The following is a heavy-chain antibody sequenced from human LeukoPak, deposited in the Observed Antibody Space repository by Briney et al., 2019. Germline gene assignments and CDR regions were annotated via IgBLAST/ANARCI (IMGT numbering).Heavy chain of an antibody. Sequence: GGSLRLACAASGFTFSSYWMTWVRQAPGKGLEWVANIKEDGSKEYYVDSVKGRFTISRDNAKTSLYLQMNSLRADDSAVYYCARWNWFPDYWGQGTLVTVSS. CDR3: ARWNWFPDY. J-gene: IGHJ4*02. V-gene: IGHV3-7*01. D-gene: IGHD1-7*01. CDR1: GFTFSSYW. CDR2: IKEDGSKE.